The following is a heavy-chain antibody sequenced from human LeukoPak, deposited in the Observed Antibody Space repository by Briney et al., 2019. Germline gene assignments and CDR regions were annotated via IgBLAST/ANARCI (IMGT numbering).Heavy chain of an antibody. D-gene: IGHD3-10*01. CDR1: RSAFTSYY. CDR2: INPDSGST. J-gene: IGHJ4*02. V-gene: IGHV1-46*01. Sequence: ASVKVSCKASRSAFTSYYIHWVRQAPGQGLEWMGIINPDSGSTNYAQKFRGRVTMTRHTSTSTVYMALGSLRSEDTAVYYCARDLSAGGNIIRVGYWGQGTQVTVFS. CDR3: ARDLSAGGNIIRVGY.